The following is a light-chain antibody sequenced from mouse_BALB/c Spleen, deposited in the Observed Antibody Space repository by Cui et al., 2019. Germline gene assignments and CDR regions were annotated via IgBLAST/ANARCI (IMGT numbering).Light chain of an antibody. CDR3: QQCNTLPFT. V-gene: IGKV10-96*01. CDR2: YTS. CDR1: QDIINY. J-gene: IGKJ4*01. Sequence: DMQMTQTTSSLSDSMGDRVPISCSASQDIINYLHWYQQKPGGTAKLLIYYTSSLPSGVPSRFSGSGSGTYYSLTISNLEAEDTATYYCQQCNTLPFTFGSGTKLEIK.